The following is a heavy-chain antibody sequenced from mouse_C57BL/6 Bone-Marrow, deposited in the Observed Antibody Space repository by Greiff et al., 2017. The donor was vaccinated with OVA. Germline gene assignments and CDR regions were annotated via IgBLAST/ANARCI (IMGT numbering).Heavy chain of an antibody. D-gene: IGHD2-4*01. CDR2: IYPGSGST. Sequence: QVQLQQPGAELVKPGASVTMSCKASGYTFTSYWITWVRQRPGQGLEWIGDIYPGSGSTNYNAKFKSKATLTVDTSSSTAYMQLSSLTSEDSAVYYCAYDYDGPWGQGTTLTVSS. CDR3: AYDYDGP. V-gene: IGHV1-55*01. J-gene: IGHJ2*01. CDR1: GYTFTSYW.